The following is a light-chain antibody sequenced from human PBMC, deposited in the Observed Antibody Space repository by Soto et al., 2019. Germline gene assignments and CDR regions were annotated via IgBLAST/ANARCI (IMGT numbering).Light chain of an antibody. Sequence: QSVLTQPASVSGSPGQSITISCTGTSSDVFGYTYVSWYQQYPGKAPKLIIFEVSNRPSGVSNRFSGSKSGNTASLTISGLQAEDEADYYCSSYTSTNTPYVFGTGTKLTVL. J-gene: IGLJ1*01. CDR1: SSDVFGYTY. CDR2: EVS. V-gene: IGLV2-14*01. CDR3: SSYTSTNTPYV.